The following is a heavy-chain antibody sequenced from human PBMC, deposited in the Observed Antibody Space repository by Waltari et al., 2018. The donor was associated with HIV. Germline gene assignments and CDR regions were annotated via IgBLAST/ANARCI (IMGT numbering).Heavy chain of an antibody. Sequence: QVPLQQWGAGLLQPAETQSLTCAVYGWSFSGYSWPWIRQPPGKGLEWIGEINDCGSANYNPSVTNRATISVDRSKNQFSLKLKSVTVADTAVYYCARMGHGDGTGSYYAYWGQGNLVTVSS. J-gene: IGHJ4*02. CDR1: GWSFSGYS. V-gene: IGHV4-34*01. CDR3: ARMGHGDGTGSYYAY. D-gene: IGHD3-10*01. CDR2: INDCGSA.